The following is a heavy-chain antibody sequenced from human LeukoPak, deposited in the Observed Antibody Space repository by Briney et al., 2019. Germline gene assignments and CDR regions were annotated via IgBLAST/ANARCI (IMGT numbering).Heavy chain of an antibody. D-gene: IGHD6-19*01. Sequence: PGGSLRLSCAASGFTFSDYNMNWVRQAPGKGLEWLSYIDSNSSTIYYTDSVKGRFTVSRDNAKNSLYLLMNSLRAEDTAVYYCARAYSSGCLGHIDHWGQEPWSPSPQ. J-gene: IGHJ4*01. CDR1: GFTFSDYN. CDR2: IDSNSSTI. CDR3: ARAYSSGCLGHIDH. V-gene: IGHV3-48*01.